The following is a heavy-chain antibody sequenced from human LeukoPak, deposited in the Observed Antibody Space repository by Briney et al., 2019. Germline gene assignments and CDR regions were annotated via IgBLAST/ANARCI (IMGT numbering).Heavy chain of an antibody. D-gene: IGHD6-13*01. CDR1: GFTFSSYA. J-gene: IGHJ4*02. V-gene: IGHV3-30-3*01. Sequence: PGRSLRLSCAASGFTFSSYAMHWVRQAPGKGLEWVAVISYDGSNKYYADSVKGRFTISRDNSKNTLYLQMNSLRAEDTAVYYCARGDAAAGTVGFDYWGQGTLVTVSS. CDR2: ISYDGSNK. CDR3: ARGDAAAGTVGFDY.